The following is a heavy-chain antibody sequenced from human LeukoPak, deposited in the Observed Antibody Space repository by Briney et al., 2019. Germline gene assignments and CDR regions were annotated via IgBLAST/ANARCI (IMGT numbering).Heavy chain of an antibody. CDR2: INPSGGST. CDR1: GYTFTSYY. Sequence: ASVKVSCKASGYTFTSYYMHWVRQAPGQGLEWMGIINPSGGSTSYAQKFQGRVTMTRDTSTSTVYMELSSLRSEDTAVYYCAGGGPGAYSGYDLGYWGQGTLVTVSS. J-gene: IGHJ4*02. CDR3: AGGGPGAYSGYDLGY. D-gene: IGHD5-12*01. V-gene: IGHV1-46*01.